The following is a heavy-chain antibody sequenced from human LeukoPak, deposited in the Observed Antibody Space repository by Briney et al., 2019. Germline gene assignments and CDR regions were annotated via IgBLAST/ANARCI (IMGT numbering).Heavy chain of an antibody. CDR1: GFTFGDYA. CDR2: IRSKDNDGTT. Sequence: PGGSLRLSCTASGFTFGDYAISWVRQAPGKGLEWLGFIRSKDNDGTTAYAASVEGRFIISRDDSKSIAYLQMNDLKTEDTAVYYCTRDRRGGGYTSRGMDVWGKGTTVTISS. D-gene: IGHD5-12*01. J-gene: IGHJ6*04. V-gene: IGHV3-49*04. CDR3: TRDRRGGGYTSRGMDV.